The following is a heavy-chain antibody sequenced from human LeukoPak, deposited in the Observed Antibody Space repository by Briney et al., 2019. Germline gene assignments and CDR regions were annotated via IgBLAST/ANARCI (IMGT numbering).Heavy chain of an antibody. CDR1: GFSVTSNY. Sequence: PGGSLRLSCAASGFSVTSNYMSWVRQAPGKGLEWVSVLYSDGKTFYADSVRGRFTFSRDLSKNTLYLQMNSLRVEDTAVYYCATEGLRVTTYFDYWGQGTLVTVSS. CDR3: ATEGLRVTTYFDY. J-gene: IGHJ4*02. V-gene: IGHV3-53*01. CDR2: LYSDGKT. D-gene: IGHD1-1*01.